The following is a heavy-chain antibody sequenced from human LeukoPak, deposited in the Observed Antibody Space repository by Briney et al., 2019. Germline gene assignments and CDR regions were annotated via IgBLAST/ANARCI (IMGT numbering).Heavy chain of an antibody. V-gene: IGHV3-15*01. CDR2: IKSKTDGGTT. Sequence: GGSLRLSCAASGFTFSNAWMSWVRQAPGKGLEWVGRIKSKTDGGTTDYAAPVKGRFTISRDDSENTLYLQMNSLKTEDTAVYYCTVEFLLWWTVRDYWGQGTLVTVSS. D-gene: IGHD3-10*01. CDR1: GFTFSNAW. CDR3: TVEFLLWWTVRDY. J-gene: IGHJ4*02.